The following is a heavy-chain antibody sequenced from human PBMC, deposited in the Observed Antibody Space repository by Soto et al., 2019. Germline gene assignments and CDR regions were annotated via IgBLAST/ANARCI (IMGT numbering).Heavy chain of an antibody. D-gene: IGHD1-26*01. CDR1: AGSISDTNSY. J-gene: IGHJ4*02. V-gene: IGHV4-39*01. CDR2: VYYSGST. CDR3: ARHGTRMVRRPFDY. Sequence: QVQLQESGPGLVKPSETLSLTCTVSAGSISDTNSYWGWIRQPPGKGLEWIGSVYYSGSTYYNPSLASRATVSVNTSRKQCSLRLNAVTAADTAVYYCARHGTRMVRRPFDYWGQGALVTVSS.